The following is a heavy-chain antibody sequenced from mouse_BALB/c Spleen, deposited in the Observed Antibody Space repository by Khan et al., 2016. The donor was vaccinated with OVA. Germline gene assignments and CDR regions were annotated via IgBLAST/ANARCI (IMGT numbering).Heavy chain of an antibody. J-gene: IGHJ3*01. CDR3: AMDRYYGSSPDWFAY. V-gene: IGHV5-9-4*01. D-gene: IGHD1-1*01. CDR2: ISRGGNNT. Sequence: EVELVESGGGLVKPGGSLKLSCATPGFTFSRYAMSWVRQTPEKRLEWVAEISRGGNNTYYFDTVTGRFTISRDNAKDTLYLEMSSLRSEDTAMYYCAMDRYYGSSPDWFAYWGQGTLVTVSA. CDR1: GFTFSRYA.